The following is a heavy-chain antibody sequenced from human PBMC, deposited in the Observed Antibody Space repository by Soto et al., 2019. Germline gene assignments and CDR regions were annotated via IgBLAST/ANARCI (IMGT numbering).Heavy chain of an antibody. CDR2: VKDGGHT. D-gene: IGHD5-12*01. J-gene: IGHJ4*02. CDR3: ARGQDGVVATH. CDR1: GGSLSGYY. V-gene: IGHV4-34*01. Sequence: QVQLQQWGAGLLKPSETLSLNCAVTGGSLSGYYWSWIRQPPGKGLEWIGEVKDGGHTNYSPSLRGRVTTSSDTSNNQVSLRLNSVTAADTGAYYCARGQDGVVATHWDQGSLVTVSS.